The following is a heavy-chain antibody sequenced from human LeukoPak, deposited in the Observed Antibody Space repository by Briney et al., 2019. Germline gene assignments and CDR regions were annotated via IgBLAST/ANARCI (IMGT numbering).Heavy chain of an antibody. Sequence: GGSLRLSCAASGFTFSSYAMSWVRQAPGKGLEWVSAIGGSGGSTYYADSVKGRFTISRDNSKNTLYLQMNSLRAEDTAVYYCAKDEFDYGSGSYYTNYWGQGTLVTVSS. J-gene: IGHJ4*02. CDR3: AKDEFDYGSGSYYTNY. CDR1: GFTFSSYA. D-gene: IGHD3-10*01. CDR2: IGGSGGST. V-gene: IGHV3-23*01.